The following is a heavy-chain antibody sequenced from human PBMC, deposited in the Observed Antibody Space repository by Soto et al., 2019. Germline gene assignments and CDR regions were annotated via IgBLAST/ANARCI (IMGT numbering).Heavy chain of an antibody. CDR2: IYWDDDK. D-gene: IGHD3-3*01. V-gene: IGHV2-5*02. Sequence: QNTLKESCPTPVKPTQTLTLTFTFSGFSISTRGVGVGWIHPPPGKDLEWLALIYWDDDKRYSPSLKSWLTITKDTSKNQVVLTMTNMDPVDTATYYCAHVYYDFWSGYDNWFDSWCQGTLVTVSS. J-gene: IGHJ5*01. CDR3: AHVYYDFWSGYDNWFDS. CDR1: GFSISTRGVG.